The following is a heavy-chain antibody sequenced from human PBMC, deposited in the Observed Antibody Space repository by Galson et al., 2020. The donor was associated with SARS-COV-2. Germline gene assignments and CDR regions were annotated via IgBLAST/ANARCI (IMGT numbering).Heavy chain of an antibody. CDR2: ISTGGDIE. CDR3: AGGKWDLPDF. D-gene: IGHD1-26*01. J-gene: IGHJ4*02. Sequence: GESLKISCAASGFTFSTFAMYWVRQAPGKGLEYVSGISTGGDIEYYTQSVKGRFTISRDNSKNTLYLQMGSLRVDDLAVYYWAGGKWDLPDFWVQGTLVTVSS. V-gene: IGHV3-64*01. CDR1: GFTFSTFA.